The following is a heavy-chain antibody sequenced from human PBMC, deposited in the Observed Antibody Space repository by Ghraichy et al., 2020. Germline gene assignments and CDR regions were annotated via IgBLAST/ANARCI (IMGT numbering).Heavy chain of an antibody. CDR1: GFTFSSYA. D-gene: IGHD3-22*01. V-gene: IGHV3-23*01. CDR2: ISGSGGST. CDR3: AKVRGPRSYYDSSGYRLNYFDY. J-gene: IGHJ4*02. Sequence: GGSLRLSCAASGFTFSSYAMSWVRQAPGKGLEWVSAISGSGGSTYYADSVKGRFTISRDNSKNTLYLQMNSLRAEDTAVYYCAKVRGPRSYYDSSGYRLNYFDYWGQGTLVTVSS.